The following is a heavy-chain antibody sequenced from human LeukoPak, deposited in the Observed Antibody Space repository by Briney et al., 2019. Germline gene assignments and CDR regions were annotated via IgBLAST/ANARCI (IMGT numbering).Heavy chain of an antibody. D-gene: IGHD3-22*01. CDR2: INPNSGGT. V-gene: IGHV1-2*02. J-gene: IGHJ4*02. Sequence: ASVKVSCKASGYTFTGYYIHWVRQAPGQGLEWMGWINPNSGGTNYAQNFQGRVTMTRDTSISTTYMELSSLRSDDTAVYYCARDSHDYYDSSGYYYSHDYWGQGTLVTVSS. CDR3: ARDSHDYYDSSGYYYSHDY. CDR1: GYTFTGYY.